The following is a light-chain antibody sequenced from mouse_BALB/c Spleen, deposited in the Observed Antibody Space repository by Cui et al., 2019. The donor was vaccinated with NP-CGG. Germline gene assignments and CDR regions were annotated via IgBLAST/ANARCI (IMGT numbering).Light chain of an antibody. V-gene: IGLV1*01. CDR1: TGAVTTSNY. J-gene: IGLJ1*01. Sequence: QAVLTQESAFTTSPGETVTLTCRSSTGAVTTSNYANWVQEKPDHLFTGLIGGTNNRVPGVPARFSGSLIGDKAALTIPGAETEDEAIYFCALWYSNHWVFGGGTKLTVL. CDR3: ALWYSNHWV. CDR2: GTN.